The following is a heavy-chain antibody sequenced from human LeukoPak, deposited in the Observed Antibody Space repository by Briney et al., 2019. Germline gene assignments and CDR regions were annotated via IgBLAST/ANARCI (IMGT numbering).Heavy chain of an antibody. CDR3: AREGHSSGYCGVFDI. Sequence: GGSLRLSCAASEFTFSSCSMNWVRQAPGKGLEWVAGMSFDGSKYYGDSVKGRFTISRDDSRNTVHLQMDSLRPEDTAVYYCAREGHSSGYCGVFDIWGQGTTVSVSS. CDR2: MSFDGSK. CDR1: EFTFSSCS. J-gene: IGHJ3*02. D-gene: IGHD3-22*01. V-gene: IGHV3-30*03.